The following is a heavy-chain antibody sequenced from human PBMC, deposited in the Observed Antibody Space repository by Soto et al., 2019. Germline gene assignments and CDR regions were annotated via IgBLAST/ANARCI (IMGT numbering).Heavy chain of an antibody. CDR2: ISTSGSNT. Sequence: QVQLVESGGALVKPGGSLRLSYAASGFRFSDFYMTWIRQAPGKGLEWVSHISTSGSNTNYADSVKGRFTVSRDNANNALYLEMDNLRGEDTALYFCARDRDTYGHGFFDYWGQGSLVTVSS. J-gene: IGHJ4*02. CDR1: GFRFSDFY. V-gene: IGHV3-11*05. D-gene: IGHD2-21*01. CDR3: ARDRDTYGHGFFDY.